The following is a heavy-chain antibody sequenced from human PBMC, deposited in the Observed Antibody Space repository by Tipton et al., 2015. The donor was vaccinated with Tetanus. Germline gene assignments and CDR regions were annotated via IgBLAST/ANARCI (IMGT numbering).Heavy chain of an antibody. Sequence: SGGSISDKKYYWGWIRQPPGKGLEWIGNIYYRGSTYYSPSLRSRVVMSIDTSKNQFSLSLRSVTAADTAVYYCARSADNWFDPWGQGTLVTVSS. V-gene: IGHV4-39*01. CDR3: ARSADNWFDP. CDR2: IYYRGST. CDR1: GGSISDKKYY. J-gene: IGHJ5*02.